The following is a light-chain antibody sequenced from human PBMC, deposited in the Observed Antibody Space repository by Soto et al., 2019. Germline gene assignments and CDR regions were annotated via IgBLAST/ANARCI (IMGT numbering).Light chain of an antibody. CDR3: EQYYRSRT. CDR2: DAS. J-gene: IGKJ2*02. Sequence: DMQLTQSPSTLSASVGDRVTITCRASQSVTDWLAWYQQKPGKAPKLLIYDASSLQSGVPSRFSGSGSGTEFSLTISSLQPDDFATYYCEQYYRSRTFGQGTKAEIK. CDR1: QSVTDW. V-gene: IGKV1-5*01.